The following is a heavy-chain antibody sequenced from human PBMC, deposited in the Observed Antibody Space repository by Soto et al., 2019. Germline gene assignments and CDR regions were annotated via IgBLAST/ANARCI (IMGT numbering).Heavy chain of an antibody. Sequence: EVQLVEAGGGLVRPGGSLRLSCAASGFTFSYYWMHWVRQAPGKGLVSVSRIHSDGSSTTYADFVKGRFIISRDNARNTVDLQMNGVRVEVTVVYYCARGDRGAFDLWGQGTVVTVSS. V-gene: IGHV3-74*01. CDR2: IHSDGSST. D-gene: IGHD1-26*01. CDR3: ARGDRGAFDL. CDR1: GFTFSYYW. J-gene: IGHJ3*01.